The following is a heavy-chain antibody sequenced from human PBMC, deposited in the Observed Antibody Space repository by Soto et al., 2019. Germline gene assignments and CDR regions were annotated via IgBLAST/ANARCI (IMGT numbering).Heavy chain of an antibody. Sequence: QITLKESGPPLVKPTQTLTLTCTFSGFSLSTSGVGVGWIRQPPGKALEWLALIYWNDDKRYSPSLKSRLTITKDTSKNXVVLTMTNMXPVDTATYYCAHIKPSYXVXXPAAPDAFDIWGQGTMVTVSS. CDR3: AHIKPSYXVXXPAAPDAFDI. J-gene: IGHJ3*02. V-gene: IGHV2-5*01. D-gene: IGHD2-2*01. CDR2: IYWNDDK. CDR1: GFSLSTSGVG.